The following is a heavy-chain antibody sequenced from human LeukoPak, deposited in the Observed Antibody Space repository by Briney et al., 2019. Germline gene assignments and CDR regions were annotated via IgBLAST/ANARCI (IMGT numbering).Heavy chain of an antibody. CDR2: INHSGST. J-gene: IGHJ4*02. CDR1: GGSFSGYY. D-gene: IGHD2-2*01. V-gene: IGHV4-34*01. CDR3: ARGGYCSSTSCYYDRDFDY. Sequence: SETLSLTCAVYGGSFSGYYWSWIRQPPGKGLEWIGEINHSGSTNYNPSLKSRVTISVDTSKNQFSLKLSSVTAADTAVYYCARGGYCSSTSCYYDRDFDYWGQGTLVTVSS.